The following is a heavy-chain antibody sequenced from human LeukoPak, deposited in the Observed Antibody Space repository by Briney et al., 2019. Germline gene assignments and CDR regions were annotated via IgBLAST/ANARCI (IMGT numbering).Heavy chain of an antibody. CDR3: AIDERDYPRDLDY. CDR2: IYSGGST. V-gene: IGHV3-53*01. Sequence: GGSLRLSCAASGFTVSSNYMSWVRQAPGKGLEWVSVIYSGGSTYYADSVKGRFTISRDNSKNTLYLQMNSLRAEDTAVYYCAIDERDYPRDLDYWGQGTLVTVSS. CDR1: GFTVSSNY. D-gene: IGHD4/OR15-4a*01. J-gene: IGHJ4*02.